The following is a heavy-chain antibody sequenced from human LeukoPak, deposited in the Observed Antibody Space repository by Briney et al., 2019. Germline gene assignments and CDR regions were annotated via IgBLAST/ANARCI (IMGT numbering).Heavy chain of an antibody. V-gene: IGHV4-59*08. CDR3: AATMVRGVHTHFDY. D-gene: IGHD3-10*01. Sequence: SETLSLTCTVSGGSITNYYWSWIRQPPGKGLEWIGYVYDSGSTNYNPSLKSRVTISVDTSKNQFSLKLSSVTAADTAVYYCAATMVRGVHTHFDYWGQGTLVTVSS. J-gene: IGHJ4*02. CDR1: GGSITNYY. CDR2: VYDSGST.